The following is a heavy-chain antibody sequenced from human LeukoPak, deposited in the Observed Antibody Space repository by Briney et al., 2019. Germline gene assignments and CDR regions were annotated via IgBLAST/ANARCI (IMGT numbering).Heavy chain of an antibody. Sequence: GGSLRLSCAAPEFTVSSNYMSWVRQAPGKGLEWVSVIYSAGSTYYADSVKGRFTISRDNSKNTLYLQMNSLRAEDTAVYYCARGPGDYFDYWGQGTLVTVSS. V-gene: IGHV3-53*01. D-gene: IGHD4-17*01. J-gene: IGHJ4*02. CDR3: ARGPGDYFDY. CDR1: EFTVSSNY. CDR2: IYSAGST.